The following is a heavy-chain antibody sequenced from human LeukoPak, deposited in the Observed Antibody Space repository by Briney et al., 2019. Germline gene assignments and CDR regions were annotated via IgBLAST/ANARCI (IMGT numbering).Heavy chain of an antibody. Sequence: SETLSLTCTVSGGSISSYYWSWIRQPPGKGLEWIGYIHYSTSTNYNTFLKSRVTISADTSKNQYSLKLNSVTAADTAVYYCARAHYDFWSGYYMTIDYWGQGTLVTVSS. CDR3: ARAHYDFWSGYYMTIDY. D-gene: IGHD3-3*01. CDR1: GGSISSYY. V-gene: IGHV4-59*01. CDR2: IHYSTST. J-gene: IGHJ4*02.